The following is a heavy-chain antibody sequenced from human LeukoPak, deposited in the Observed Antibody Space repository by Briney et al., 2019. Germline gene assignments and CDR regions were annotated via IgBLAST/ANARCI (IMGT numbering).Heavy chain of an antibody. D-gene: IGHD6-19*01. Sequence: ASVKVSCKASGGTFSSYAISWVRQAPGQGLEWMGGIIPIFGTANYAQKLQGRVTMTTDTSTSTAYMELRSLRSDDTAVYYCARDSSGWYKDFDYWGQGTLVTVSS. J-gene: IGHJ4*02. V-gene: IGHV1-69*05. CDR3: ARDSSGWYKDFDY. CDR1: GGTFSSYA. CDR2: IIPIFGTA.